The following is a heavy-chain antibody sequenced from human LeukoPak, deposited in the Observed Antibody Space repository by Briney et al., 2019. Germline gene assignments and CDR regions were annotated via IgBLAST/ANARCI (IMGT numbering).Heavy chain of an antibody. D-gene: IGHD3-22*01. CDR1: GYTFTSYY. V-gene: IGHV1-18*04. Sequence: ASVKVSCKASGYTFTSYYMHWVRQAPGQGLEWMGWISAYNGNTNYAQKLQGRITMTTDTSTSTAYMELRSLRSDDTAVYYCAREDYDSSGYSQIDYWGQGTLVTVSS. CDR2: ISAYNGNT. CDR3: AREDYDSSGYSQIDY. J-gene: IGHJ4*02.